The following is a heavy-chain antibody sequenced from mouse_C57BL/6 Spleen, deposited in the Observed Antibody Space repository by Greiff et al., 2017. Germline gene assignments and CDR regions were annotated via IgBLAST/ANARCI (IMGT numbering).Heavy chain of an antibody. V-gene: IGHV5-9*01. CDR1: GFTFSSYT. J-gene: IGHJ2*01. D-gene: IGHD6-1*01. Sequence: EVKVVESGGGLVKPGGSLKLSCAASGFTFSSYTMSWVRQTPEKRLEWVATISGGGGNTYYPDSVKGRFTISRDNAKNTLYLQMSSLRSEDTALYYCARLGGQNYWGQGTTLTVSS. CDR2: ISGGGGNT. CDR3: ARLGGQNY.